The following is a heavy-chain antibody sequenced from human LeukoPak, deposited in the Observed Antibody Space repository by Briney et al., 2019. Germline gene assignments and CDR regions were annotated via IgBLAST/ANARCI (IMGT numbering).Heavy chain of an antibody. D-gene: IGHD3-10*01. V-gene: IGHV4-59*08. CDR3: ARYGITIVRGGKYYFDS. J-gene: IGHJ4*02. Sequence: SEALSLTCTVSGGSISGYFWSWIRQPPGKRLEWIGYIHYSGSTNYNPSLNSRVTISVDTSKNQFSLRLSSVAAADTAVYYCARYGITIVRGGKYYFDSWGQGTLVTVSS. CDR1: GGSISGYF. CDR2: IHYSGST.